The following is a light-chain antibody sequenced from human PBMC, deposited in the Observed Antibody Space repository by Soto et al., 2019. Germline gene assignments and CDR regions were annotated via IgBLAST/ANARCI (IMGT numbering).Light chain of an antibody. J-gene: IGLJ3*02. V-gene: IGLV2-8*01. CDR3: NSYAGSNNWV. Sequence: QSALTQPPSVSGSPGQSITISCTGTSSDVGGYNYVSWYQQHPGKAPKLMIYEVSKRPSGVPDRFSGSKSGNTASLTVSGLQAEDEADYYCNSYAGSNNWVFGGGTKLTVL. CDR2: EVS. CDR1: SSDVGGYNY.